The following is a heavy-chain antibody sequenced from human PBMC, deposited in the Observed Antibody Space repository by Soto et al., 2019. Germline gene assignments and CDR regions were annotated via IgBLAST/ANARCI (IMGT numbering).Heavy chain of an antibody. CDR2: IGTAGDT. J-gene: IGHJ4*02. D-gene: IGHD6-13*01. CDR3: AKSQEIGTHFFDS. V-gene: IGHV3-13*01. Sequence: GGSLRLSCEASGFTFSGFDMHWVRQPTGKGLEWVSSIGTAGDTYYAVSVKGRFTISRDNAKNSLSLQMNSLRAGDMAVYFCAKSQEIGTHFFDSWGQGTQITV. CDR1: GFTFSGFD.